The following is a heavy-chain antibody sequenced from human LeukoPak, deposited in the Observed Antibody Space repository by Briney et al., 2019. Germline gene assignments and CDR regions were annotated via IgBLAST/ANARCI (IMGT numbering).Heavy chain of an antibody. D-gene: IGHD3-3*01. CDR3: ARERKITIFGVACDY. J-gene: IGHJ4*02. CDR1: GYTFTGYY. CDR2: INPNGGGT. V-gene: IGHV1-2*06. Sequence: ASVRVSCKASGYTFTGYYIHWVRQAPGQWLEWMGRINPNGGGTNYAQKFQGRVTMTSDTSISTAYMELSRLRSDDTAVYYCARERKITIFGVACDYWGQGTLVTVSS.